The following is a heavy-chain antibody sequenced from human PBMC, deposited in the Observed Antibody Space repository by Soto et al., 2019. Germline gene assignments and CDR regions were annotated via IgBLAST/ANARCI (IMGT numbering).Heavy chain of an antibody. J-gene: IGHJ4*02. V-gene: IGHV3-23*01. CDR1: GFTFSSYS. CDR2: IGTSAST. D-gene: IGHD2-2*01. CDR3: ADLSRYCTSSSCD. Sequence: DVRLLESGGGLVQPGGSLRLSCAASGFTFSSYSMSWVRQAPGKGLEWVSTIGTSASTYYGDSVMGRFTISRDNSRNTLYLQMNSLRAEDTAVYYCADLSRYCTSSSCDWGQGTLVTVSS.